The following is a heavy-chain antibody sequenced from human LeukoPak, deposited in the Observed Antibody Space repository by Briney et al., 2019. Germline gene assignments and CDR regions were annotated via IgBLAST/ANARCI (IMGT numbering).Heavy chain of an antibody. CDR3: ARAPLTTATSDYFDL. CDR2: IHYSGIT. J-gene: IGHJ4*02. V-gene: IGHV4-30-4*01. Sequence: PSETLSLTCTVSGGSISTNDYFWGWIRQSPEKGLEWIGYIHYSGITKSNPSLESRLTLSVDTSKNQLSLRLTSVTAADTAVYYCARAPLTTATSDYFDLWGLGTLVTVS. CDR1: GGSISTNDYF. D-gene: IGHD4-17*01.